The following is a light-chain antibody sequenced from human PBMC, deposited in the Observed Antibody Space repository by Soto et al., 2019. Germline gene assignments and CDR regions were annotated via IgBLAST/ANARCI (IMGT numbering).Light chain of an antibody. V-gene: IGKV1-5*03. CDR3: QHYNSYSDA. J-gene: IGKJ1*01. CDR1: QTISSW. CDR2: KAS. Sequence: DIQMTHSASTLSGSVGDRVTITCRASQTISSWLAWYQQKPGKAPKLLIYKASTLKSGVPSRFSGSGSGTEFTLTIISLQPDDFATYNCQHYNSYSDAFGQGTKVDIK.